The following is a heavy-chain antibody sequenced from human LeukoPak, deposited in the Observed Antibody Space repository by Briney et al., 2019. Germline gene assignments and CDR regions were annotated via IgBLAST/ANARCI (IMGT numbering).Heavy chain of an antibody. J-gene: IGHJ6*02. Sequence: GRSLRLSCAASGFTFSSYGMHWVRQAPGKGLEWAAVISYDGSNKYYADSVKGRFTISRDNSKNTLYLQMNSLRAEDTAVYYCAKDRHCSGGSCYPGPYYYGMDVWGQGTTVTVSS. D-gene: IGHD2-15*01. V-gene: IGHV3-30*18. CDR2: ISYDGSNK. CDR1: GFTFSSYG. CDR3: AKDRHCSGGSCYPGPYYYGMDV.